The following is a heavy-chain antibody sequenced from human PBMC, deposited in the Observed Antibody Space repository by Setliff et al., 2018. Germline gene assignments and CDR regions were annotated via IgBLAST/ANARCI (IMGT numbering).Heavy chain of an antibody. V-gene: IGHV3-7*01. CDR1: GFTFSGYW. Sequence: GGSLRLSCAASGFTFSGYWMSWVRQAPGKGLEWVANIKQDGSDIYYVDSVRGRFTISRDTAKNSVYLQMNSLRAEDTAVYYCASGDWFYFDCWGQGTLVTVSS. CDR3: ASGDWFYFDC. J-gene: IGHJ4*02. D-gene: IGHD2-21*01. CDR2: IKQDGSDI.